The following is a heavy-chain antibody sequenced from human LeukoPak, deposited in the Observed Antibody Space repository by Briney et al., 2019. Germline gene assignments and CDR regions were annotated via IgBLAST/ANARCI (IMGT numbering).Heavy chain of an antibody. V-gene: IGHV4-34*01. Sequence: PSETLSLTCAVYGGSFSGYYWSWIRQPPGKGLEWIGEINHSGSTNYNSSLKSRTTISVDTSKNQFSLKLSSVTAADTAVYFCARGRHNSAVGSVFDFWGQGILVTVSS. CDR2: INHSGST. J-gene: IGHJ4*02. D-gene: IGHD1-26*01. CDR1: GGSFSGYY. CDR3: ARGRHNSAVGSVFDF.